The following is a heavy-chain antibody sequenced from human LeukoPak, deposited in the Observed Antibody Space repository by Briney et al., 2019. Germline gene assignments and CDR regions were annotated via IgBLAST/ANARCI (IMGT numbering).Heavy chain of an antibody. CDR3: AKPLSAASGTDFHY. D-gene: IGHD6-13*01. V-gene: IGHV3-48*03. J-gene: IGHJ4*02. CDR1: GFTFSSYE. CDR2: ISSSGSRI. Sequence: GGSLRLSCAASGFTFSSYEMNWVRQAPGKGLEWVSHISSSGSRIYYAESVKGRFTISRDISKNTLYLQMNSLRAEDTAVYYCAKPLSAASGTDFHYWGQGTLVTVSS.